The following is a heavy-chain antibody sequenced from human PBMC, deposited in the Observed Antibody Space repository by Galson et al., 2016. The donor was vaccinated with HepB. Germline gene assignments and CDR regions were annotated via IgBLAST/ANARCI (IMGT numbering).Heavy chain of an antibody. CDR2: ISGTGGTT. Sequence: SLRLSCATSGFTFTTYALNWVRQAPGKGLEWVSAISGTGGTTYFADSVKGRFTLSRDESKSTLYLQMNSLRAEDTAVYFCAKGSTVTARRLVVSYAMDVWGQGTTVTVSS. J-gene: IGHJ6*02. CDR1: GFTFTTYA. D-gene: IGHD6-6*01. CDR3: AKGSTVTARRLVVSYAMDV. V-gene: IGHV3-23*01.